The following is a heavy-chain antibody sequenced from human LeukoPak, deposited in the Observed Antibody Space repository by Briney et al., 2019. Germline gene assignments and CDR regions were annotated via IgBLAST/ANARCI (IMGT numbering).Heavy chain of an antibody. CDR3: AKGSVVVVAANGDYFDY. J-gene: IGHJ4*02. CDR1: GFTFNDYA. D-gene: IGHD2-15*01. CDR2: ISWNSGSI. Sequence: SLRLSCAASGFTFNDYAMHWVRQAPGKGLEWVSGISWNSGSIGYADSVKGRFTISRDNAKNSLYLQMNSLRAEDTALYYCAKGSVVVVAANGDYFDYWGQGTLVTVSS. V-gene: IGHV3-9*01.